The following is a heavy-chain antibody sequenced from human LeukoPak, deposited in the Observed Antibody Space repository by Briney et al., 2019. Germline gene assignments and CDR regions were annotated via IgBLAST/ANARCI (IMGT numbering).Heavy chain of an antibody. CDR3: MIDRQYYYDSSGYFSARGYFDY. V-gene: IGHV3-11*04. CDR1: GFTFSDYY. CDR2: ISSSGSTI. J-gene: IGHJ4*02. D-gene: IGHD3-22*01. Sequence: GGSLRLSCAASGFTFSDYYMSWIRQAPGKGLEWVSYISSSGSTIYYADSVKGRFTISRDNAKNSLYLQMNSLRAEDTAVYYCMIDRQYYYDSSGYFSARGYFDYWGQGALVTVSS.